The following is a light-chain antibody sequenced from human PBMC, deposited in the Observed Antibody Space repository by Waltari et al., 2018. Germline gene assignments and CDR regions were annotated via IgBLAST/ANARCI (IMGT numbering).Light chain of an antibody. CDR1: SSDIGTYTY. Sequence: QSALTQPASVSGSPRQSITISCTGTSSDIGTYTYVPWYQQHPGKAPKLMIYAVSNRPSGVSNRFSASKSGNTASLTISGLQAEDEADYYCSSYTSTDTWVFGGGTKLTVL. CDR2: AVS. CDR3: SSYTSTDTWV. J-gene: IGLJ3*02. V-gene: IGLV2-14*03.